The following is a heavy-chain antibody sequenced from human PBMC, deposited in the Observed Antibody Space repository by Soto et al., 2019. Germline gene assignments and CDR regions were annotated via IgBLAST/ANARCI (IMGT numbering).Heavy chain of an antibody. CDR2: IYHSGST. CDR1: GGSISSGGYS. J-gene: IGHJ4*02. V-gene: IGHV4-30-2*05. D-gene: IGHD1-26*01. CDR3: ATSPKGYFGPTGSDS. Sequence: PSETLSLTCAVSGGSISSGGYSWSWIRQPPGKGLEWIGYIYHSGSTYYNPSLKSRVTISLDKSNNHCSLKLSSVTAADTAVYYCATSPKGYFGPTGSDSWGPGTLVTVSS.